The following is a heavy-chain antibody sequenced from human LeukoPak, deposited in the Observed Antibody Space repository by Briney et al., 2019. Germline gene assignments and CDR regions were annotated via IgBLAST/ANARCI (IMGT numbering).Heavy chain of an antibody. CDR1: GGSITSYY. CDR3: ATIYSDSWPFFDQ. V-gene: IGHV4-59*01. J-gene: IGHJ4*02. D-gene: IGHD6-13*01. Sequence: SETLSLTCTVSGGSITSYYWSWIRQTPGKGLEWIGYIYYSGSTNYNPSLKNRVTISVDTSKNQFSLKLNSLTAADTAVYFCATIYSDSWPFFDQWGQGTLVTVSS. CDR2: IYYSGST.